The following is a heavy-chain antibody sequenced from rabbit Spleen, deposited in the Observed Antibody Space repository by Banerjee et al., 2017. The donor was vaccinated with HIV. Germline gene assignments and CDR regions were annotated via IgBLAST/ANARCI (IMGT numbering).Heavy chain of an antibody. J-gene: IGHJ4*01. D-gene: IGHD1-1*01. CDR2: INTATGKA. Sequence: QEQLEESGGGLVKPEGSLTLNCKASGFSFRDRDVVCWVRQAPGKGLEWIACINTATGKAVYASWAKGRFTISKTASPTVTLQMTSLTAADTATYFCARDLACVIGWNFNLWGPGTLVTVS. CDR1: GFSFRDRDV. CDR3: ARDLACVIGWNFNL. V-gene: IGHV1S45*01.